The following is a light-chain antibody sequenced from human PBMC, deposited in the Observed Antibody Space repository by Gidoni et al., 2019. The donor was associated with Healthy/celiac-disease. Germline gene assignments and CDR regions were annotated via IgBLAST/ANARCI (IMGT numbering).Light chain of an antibody. Sequence: QSALTQPASVSGSPGQSITISCTGTSSDVGGYYYVYWYQQHPGKAPKLIIYEVSNRPSGVSNRFSGSKSGNTASLTISGLQAEDEADYYCSSYTSSSTLVFGGGTKLTVL. V-gene: IGLV2-14*01. CDR1: SSDVGGYYY. J-gene: IGLJ2*01. CDR3: SSYTSSSTLV. CDR2: EVS.